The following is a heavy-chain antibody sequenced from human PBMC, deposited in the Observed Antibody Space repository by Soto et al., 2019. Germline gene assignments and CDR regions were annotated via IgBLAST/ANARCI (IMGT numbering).Heavy chain of an antibody. V-gene: IGHV3-23*01. CDR3: AKDGAGTRSWYLDY. CDR1: GFTFSSYA. J-gene: IGHJ4*02. D-gene: IGHD1-7*01. CDR2: ISGSGGST. Sequence: EVQLLESGGGLVQPGGSLRLSCAASGFTFSSYAMSWVRQAPGKGLEWVSAISGSGGSTYYADSVKGRFTSSRDNSKNTLYLQRNSRRAEDTAVYYCAKDGAGTRSWYLDYWGQGTLVTVSS.